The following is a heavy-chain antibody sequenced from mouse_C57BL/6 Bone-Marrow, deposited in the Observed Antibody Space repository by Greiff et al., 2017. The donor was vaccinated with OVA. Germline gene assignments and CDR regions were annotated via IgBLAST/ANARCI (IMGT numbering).Heavy chain of an antibody. CDR2: ISGGGGNT. CDR1: GFTFSSYT. CDR3: ARPSYYSNPYYFDY. D-gene: IGHD2-5*01. V-gene: IGHV5-9*01. J-gene: IGHJ2*01. Sequence: EVQLVESGGGLVKPGGSLKLSCAASGFTFSSYTMSWVRQTPEKRLEWVATISGGGGNTYYPDSVKGRFTISRDNAKNTLYLQMSSLRSEDTALYYCARPSYYSNPYYFDYWGQGTTLTVSS.